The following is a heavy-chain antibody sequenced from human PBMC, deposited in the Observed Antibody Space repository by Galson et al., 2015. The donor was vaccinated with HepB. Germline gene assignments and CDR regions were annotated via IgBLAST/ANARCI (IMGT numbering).Heavy chain of an antibody. CDR1: TFAFSSFW. V-gene: IGHV3-23*01. J-gene: IGHJ1*01. Sequence: SLRLSCAASTFAFSSFWMSWVRQAPGKGLEWVSAISGSGGSTYYADSVKGRFTISRDNSKNTLYLQMNSLRAEDTAVYYCAKDRSGYFQHWGQGTLVTVSS. CDR3: AKDRSGYFQH. CDR2: ISGSGGST.